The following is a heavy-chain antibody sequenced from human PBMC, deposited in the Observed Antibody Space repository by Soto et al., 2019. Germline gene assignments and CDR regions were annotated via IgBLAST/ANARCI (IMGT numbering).Heavy chain of an antibody. Sequence: SETLSLTCGVSGGTVASSHWWSWVRQSPGRGLEWIGNVYHTGDTNFNPSLQSRVTFSVDKSNNQFSLRLTSVTAADTAVYFCAREIVTAGGNNYFDPWGHGTLVTVSS. D-gene: IGHD2-21*02. CDR2: VYHTGDT. V-gene: IGHV4-4*02. CDR1: GGTVASSHW. CDR3: AREIVTAGGNNYFDP. J-gene: IGHJ5*02.